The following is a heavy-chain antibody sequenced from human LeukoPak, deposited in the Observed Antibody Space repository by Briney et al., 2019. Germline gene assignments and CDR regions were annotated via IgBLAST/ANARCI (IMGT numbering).Heavy chain of an antibody. CDR2: ISWNSGRI. J-gene: IGHJ4*02. D-gene: IGHD3-10*01. V-gene: IGHV3-9*01. Sequence: GGSLRLSCAASGFNFDDYTMHWVRQAPGKGLEWVSSISWNSGRIDYAGSVKGRFTISRDNAKNSLSLQMNSLRSEDTALYYCAKGSRITMIRVENLDYWGLGTLVTVSS. CDR1: GFNFDDYT. CDR3: AKGSRITMIRVENLDY.